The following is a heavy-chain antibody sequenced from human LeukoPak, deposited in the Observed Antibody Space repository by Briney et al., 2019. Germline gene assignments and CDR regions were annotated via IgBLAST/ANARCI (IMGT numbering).Heavy chain of an antibody. Sequence: GGSLRLSCPVSGFTSSIYAMHWVRQAPGKGLEWVAFIWPDGSKKYYADSVKGRFAISRENSKNTVYLQMNDLRPEDTALYFCAKISSSPESNFDYWGQGTLLTVSS. CDR3: AKISSSPESNFDY. J-gene: IGHJ4*02. CDR1: GFTSSIYA. D-gene: IGHD6-13*01. CDR2: IWPDGSKK. V-gene: IGHV3-30*02.